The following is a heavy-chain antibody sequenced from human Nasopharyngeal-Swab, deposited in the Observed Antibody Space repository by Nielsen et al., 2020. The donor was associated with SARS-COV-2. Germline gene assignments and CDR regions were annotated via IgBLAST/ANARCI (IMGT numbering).Heavy chain of an antibody. CDR2: SYYSGST. CDR3: ARLTADVLRFFRPYYFDY. D-gene: IGHD3-3*01. J-gene: IGHJ4*02. V-gene: IGHV4-39*01. Sequence: SETLSLTCTVSGGSISSSSYYWGWIRQPPGKGLEWTGSSYYSGSTYYNPSLKSRVTISVDTSKNQFSLKLSSVTAADTAVYYCARLTADVLRFFRPYYFDYWGQGTLVTVSS. CDR1: GGSISSSSYY.